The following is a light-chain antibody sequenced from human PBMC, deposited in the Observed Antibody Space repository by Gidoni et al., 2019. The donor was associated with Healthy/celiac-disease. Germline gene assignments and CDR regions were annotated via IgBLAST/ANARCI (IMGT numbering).Light chain of an antibody. J-gene: IGKJ4*01. CDR2: TAS. V-gene: IGKV1-5*03. CDR1: QSMSSW. Sequence: DIQMTQSPSTLSASVGDRVTITCRASQSMSSWLALYQTKQGKAPKLLIYTASSLENGVPSTFSGSGAGTEFTLTISSLQPDDFATYYCQQYNSYSLTVGGXTKVEIK. CDR3: QQYNSYSLT.